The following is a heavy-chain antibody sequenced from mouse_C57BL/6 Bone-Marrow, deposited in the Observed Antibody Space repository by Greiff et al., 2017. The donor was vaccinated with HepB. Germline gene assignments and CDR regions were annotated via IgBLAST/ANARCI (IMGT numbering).Heavy chain of an antibody. V-gene: IGHV1-54*01. Sequence: VQLQESGAELVRPGTSVKVSCKASGYAFTNYLIEWVKQRPGQGLEWIGVINPGSGGTNYNEKFKGKATLTADKSSSTAYMQLSSLTSEDSAVYCCARVAGGFHWYFDVWGTGTTVTVSS. CDR1: GYAFTNYL. CDR2: INPGSGGT. CDR3: ARVAGGFHWYFDV. D-gene: IGHD1-1*01. J-gene: IGHJ1*03.